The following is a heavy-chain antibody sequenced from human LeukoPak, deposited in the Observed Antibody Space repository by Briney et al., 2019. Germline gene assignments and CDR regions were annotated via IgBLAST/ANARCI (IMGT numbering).Heavy chain of an antibody. V-gene: IGHV1-2*06. CDR2: INPNSGGT. D-gene: IGHD6-13*01. CDR3: ARERGRPTYSSSWSY. J-gene: IGHJ4*02. Sequence: ASVKVSCKASGYTFTGYYMHWVRQAPGQGLEWMGRINPNSGGTNYAQKFQGRVTMTRDTSISTAYMELSRLRSDDTAVYYCARERGRPTYSSSWSYWGKGTLVTVSS. CDR1: GYTFTGYY.